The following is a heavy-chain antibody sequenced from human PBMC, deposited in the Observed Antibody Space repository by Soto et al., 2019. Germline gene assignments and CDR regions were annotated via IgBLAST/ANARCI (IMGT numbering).Heavy chain of an antibody. Sequence: QVQLQQWGAGLLKPSETLSLTCAVYGGSFSGYYWSWIRQPPGKGLEWIGEINHSGSTNYNPSLKSRVTISVDTSKNQFSLKLSSVTAADTAVYYCARACSGGSCLLIDAFDIWGRGTMVTVSS. CDR2: INHSGST. D-gene: IGHD2-15*01. CDR1: GGSFSGYY. J-gene: IGHJ3*02. V-gene: IGHV4-34*01. CDR3: ARACSGGSCLLIDAFDI.